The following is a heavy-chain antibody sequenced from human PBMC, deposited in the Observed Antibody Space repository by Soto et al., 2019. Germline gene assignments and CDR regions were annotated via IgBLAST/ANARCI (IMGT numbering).Heavy chain of an antibody. J-gene: IGHJ4*01. D-gene: IGHD3-3*01. CDR3: AGGAGYDFSSSYYTSDY. Sequence: GGSLRLSCAASGFTFSSYWMSWVRQAPGKGLEWVANIKQDGSEKYYVDSVKGRFTISRDNAKNSLYLQMNSLRAEDTAVYYCAGGAGYDFSSSYYTSDYWGQGTLVTVSS. CDR2: IKQDGSEK. CDR1: GFTFSSYW. V-gene: IGHV3-7*03.